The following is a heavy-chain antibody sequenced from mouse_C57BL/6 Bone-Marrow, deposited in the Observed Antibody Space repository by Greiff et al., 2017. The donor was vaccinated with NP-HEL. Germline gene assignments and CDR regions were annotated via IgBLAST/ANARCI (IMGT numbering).Heavy chain of an antibody. CDR1: GYTFTSYD. Sequence: VQLQQSGPELVKPGASVKLSCKDSGYTFTSYDINWVKQRPGQGLEWIGWIYPRDGSTKYNEKFKGKATLTVDTSSSTAYMELHSLTSEDSAVYFCASRYDYDYWGQGTTLTVSS. D-gene: IGHD2-4*01. CDR3: ASRYDYDY. CDR2: IYPRDGST. J-gene: IGHJ2*01. V-gene: IGHV1-85*01.